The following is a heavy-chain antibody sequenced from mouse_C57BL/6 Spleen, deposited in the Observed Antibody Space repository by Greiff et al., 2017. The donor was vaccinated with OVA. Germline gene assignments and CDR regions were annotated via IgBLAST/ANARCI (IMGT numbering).Heavy chain of an antibody. CDR2: IYPGDGDT. V-gene: IGHV1-82*01. D-gene: IGHD1-1*01. CDR1: GYAFSSSW. Sequence: VKLMESGPELVKPGASVKISCKASGYAFSSSWMNWVKQRPGKGLEWIGRIYPGDGDTNYNGKFKGKATLTADKSSSTAYMQLSSLTSEDSAVYFGARSRIITTVVASDYWGQGTTLTVSS. J-gene: IGHJ2*01. CDR3: ARSRIITTVVASDY.